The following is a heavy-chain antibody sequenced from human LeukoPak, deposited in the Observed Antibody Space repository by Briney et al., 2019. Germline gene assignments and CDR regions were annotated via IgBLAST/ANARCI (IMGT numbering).Heavy chain of an antibody. CDR2: IIPIFGIA. CDR3: ARERSGFGYYYGMDV. J-gene: IGHJ6*04. Sequence: GASVKVSCKASGGTFSSYAISWVRQAPGQGLEWMGRIIPIFGIANYAQKFQGRVTISADESTTTVYMELTSLRSEDTAVYYCARERSGFGYYYGMDVWGKGTTVAVSS. D-gene: IGHD5-12*01. CDR1: GGTFSSYA. V-gene: IGHV1-69*13.